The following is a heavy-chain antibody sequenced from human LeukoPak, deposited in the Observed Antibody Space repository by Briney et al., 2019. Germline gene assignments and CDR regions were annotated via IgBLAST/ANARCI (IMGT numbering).Heavy chain of an antibody. CDR2: ISGSGGST. CDR3: AKANDFWSGYFDY. V-gene: IGHV3-23*01. J-gene: IGHJ4*02. Sequence: GGSLRLSCAASGFTFSSYAMSWVRQAPGKGREWVSAISGSGGSTYYADSVKGRFTISRDNSKNTLYLQMNSLRAEDTAVYYCAKANDFWSGYFDYWGQGTLVTVSS. CDR1: GFTFSSYA. D-gene: IGHD3-3*01.